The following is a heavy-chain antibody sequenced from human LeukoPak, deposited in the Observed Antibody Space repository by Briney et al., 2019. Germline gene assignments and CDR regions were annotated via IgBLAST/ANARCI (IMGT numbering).Heavy chain of an antibody. CDR1: GFTFSSYW. CDR3: ARDESGRDFWSGYYSLPYYYGMDV. D-gene: IGHD3-3*01. CDR2: IKQDGSEK. J-gene: IGHJ6*02. V-gene: IGHV3-7*03. Sequence: GGSLRLSCAAPGFTFSSYWMSWVRQAPGKGLEWVANIKQDGSEKYYVDSVKGRFTISRDNAKDSLYLQMNSLRAEDTAVYYCARDESGRDFWSGYYSLPYYYGMDVWGQGTTVTVSS.